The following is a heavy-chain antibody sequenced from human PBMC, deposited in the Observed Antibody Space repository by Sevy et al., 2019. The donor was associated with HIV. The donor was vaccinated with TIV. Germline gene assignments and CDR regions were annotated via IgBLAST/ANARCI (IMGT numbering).Heavy chain of an antibody. V-gene: IGHV3-66*01. Sequence: GGSLRLSCAASGFTVSDNYMAWVRLAPGKGLEWVSLIDSDGSAYYADSVKGRFTISRDHVKNTLYLPINALRAEDTGLYFCARARYYDASGYYYYYYGMDVWGQGTTVTVSS. D-gene: IGHD3-22*01. CDR3: ARARYYDASGYYYYYYGMDV. CDR2: IDSDGSA. J-gene: IGHJ6*02. CDR1: GFTVSDNY.